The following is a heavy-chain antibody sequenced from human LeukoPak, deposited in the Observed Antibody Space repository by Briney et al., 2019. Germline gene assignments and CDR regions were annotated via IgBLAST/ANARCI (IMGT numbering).Heavy chain of an antibody. J-gene: IGHJ1*01. CDR3: ARVSGSGSGQH. CDR1: GFTFSTYS. V-gene: IGHV3-48*01. CDR2: ISSASNTI. Sequence: GESLRLSCAASGFTFSTYSMNWVRQAPGKGLEWVSYISSASNTIYYADSVKGRFTISRDNAKNSLYLQMNSLRAEDTAVYYCARVSGSGSGQHWGQGTLVTVSS. D-gene: IGHD6-19*01.